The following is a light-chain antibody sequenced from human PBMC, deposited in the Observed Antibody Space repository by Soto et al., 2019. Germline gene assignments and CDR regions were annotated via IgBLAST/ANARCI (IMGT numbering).Light chain of an antibody. Sequence: DIQMTQSPSTLSASVGDRVTITCRASQSISSWLAWYQQKPGKAPKLLIYDASSLESGVPSRFSGSGSGTEFTLTISSLQPDDFATYYCQQYNSYRRTFGQGTKVEIQ. CDR2: DAS. CDR1: QSISSW. J-gene: IGKJ1*01. CDR3: QQYNSYRRT. V-gene: IGKV1-5*01.